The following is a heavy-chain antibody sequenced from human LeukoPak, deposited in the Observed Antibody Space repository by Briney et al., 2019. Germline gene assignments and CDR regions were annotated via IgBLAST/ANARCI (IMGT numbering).Heavy chain of an antibody. Sequence: ASVKVSCKASGYTFTSDYTNWVRHAPGQGLEWMGIVHSSGGVIRYAQEFQGRVTVTRDTSTSTVYMELSSLRSEDTAVYYCAGSSHQRNWFDPWGQGTLVIVSS. CDR2: VHSSGGVI. D-gene: IGHD1-26*01. J-gene: IGHJ5*02. CDR3: AGSSHQRNWFDP. CDR1: GYTFTSDY. V-gene: IGHV1-46*01.